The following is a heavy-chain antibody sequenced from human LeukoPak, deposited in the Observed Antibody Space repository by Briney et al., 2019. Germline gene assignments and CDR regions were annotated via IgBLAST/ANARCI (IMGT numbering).Heavy chain of an antibody. V-gene: IGHV1-8*02. CDR2: VNPYSGNT. J-gene: IGHJ4*02. CDR3: ARAGDYGDYEGGY. Sequence: ASVKVSCKASGYTFTNYDINWVRQATGQGLEWVGWVNPYSGNTSYAQKFQGRVTMTRDMSTSTVYMELSSLRSEDTAVYYCARAGDYGDYEGGYWGQGTLVTVSS. CDR1: GYTFTNYD. D-gene: IGHD4-17*01.